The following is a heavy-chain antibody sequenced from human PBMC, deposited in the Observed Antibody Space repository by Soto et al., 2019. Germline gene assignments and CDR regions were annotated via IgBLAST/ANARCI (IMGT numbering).Heavy chain of an antibody. CDR3: ATHGATTMARGAMKHYYYVMDV. CDR1: GGIFSSFT. Sequence: SVKVSCKASGGIFSSFTISWVRQAPGQGLEWLGGIIPIFDTPTYAQNFQGRVTITADKSTNTVYMELSSLRSEDTAVYYCATHGATTMARGAMKHYYYVMDVWGQGTTVTSP. V-gene: IGHV1-69*06. J-gene: IGHJ6*02. D-gene: IGHD3-10*01. CDR2: IIPIFDTP.